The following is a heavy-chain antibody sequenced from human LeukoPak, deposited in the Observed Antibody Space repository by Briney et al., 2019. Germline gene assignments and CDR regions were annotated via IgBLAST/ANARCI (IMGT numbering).Heavy chain of an antibody. D-gene: IGHD3-10*01. J-gene: IGHJ6*03. CDR2: IIPIFGTA. V-gene: IGHV1-69*05. CDR3: ARVEGQQFRGRTKYYYYYYMDV. Sequence: GASVKVSCKASGGTFSSYAISWVRQAPGQGLEWMGGIIPIFGTANYAQKFQGRVTITTDESTSTAYMELSSLRSEDTAVYYCARVEGQQFRGRTKYYYYYYMDVWGKGTTVTVSS. CDR1: GGTFSSYA.